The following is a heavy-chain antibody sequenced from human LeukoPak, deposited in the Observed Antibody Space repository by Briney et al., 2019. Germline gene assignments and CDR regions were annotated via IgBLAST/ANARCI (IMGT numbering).Heavy chain of an antibody. CDR1: GGSIGSSSYY. V-gene: IGHV4-39*07. D-gene: IGHD3-3*01. Sequence: SETLSLTCTVSGGSIGSSSYYWGWIRQPPGKGLEWIGSIYYSGSTNYNPSLKSRVTISVDTSKNQFSLKPSSVTAADTAVYYCARGYADFWSGYFQNWFDPWGQGTLVTVSS. CDR2: IYYSGST. CDR3: ARGYADFWSGYFQNWFDP. J-gene: IGHJ5*02.